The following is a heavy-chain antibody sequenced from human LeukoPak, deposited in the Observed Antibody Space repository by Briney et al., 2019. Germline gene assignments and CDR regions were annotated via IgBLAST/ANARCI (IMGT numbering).Heavy chain of an antibody. D-gene: IGHD3-10*01. CDR1: GFTFSSYA. V-gene: IGHV3-30*04. J-gene: IGHJ4*02. Sequence: GGSLRLSCAASGFTFSSYALHWVRQAPGKGLEWVAVLSFDGTITYYADSVKGRFTISRDNSKNTLYLQLNSLRDADTALYYRARDSTYYYDSGSSGPHYFSYWGQETLVTVPS. CDR3: ARDSTYYYDSGSSGPHYFSY. CDR2: LSFDGTIT.